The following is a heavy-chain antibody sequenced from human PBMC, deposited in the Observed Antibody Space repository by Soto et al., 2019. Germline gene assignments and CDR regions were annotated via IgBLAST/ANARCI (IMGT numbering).Heavy chain of an antibody. J-gene: IGHJ6*02. Sequence: SETLSLTCTVSVGSVSSGSYYWSWIRQPPGKGLEWIGYIYYSGSTNYNPSLKSRVTISVDTSKNQFSLKLSSVTAADTAVYYCARVTCSSTSCRYYYYYGMDVWGQGTTVT. CDR1: VGSVSSGSYY. CDR3: ARVTCSSTSCRYYYYYGMDV. CDR2: IYYSGST. V-gene: IGHV4-61*01. D-gene: IGHD2-2*01.